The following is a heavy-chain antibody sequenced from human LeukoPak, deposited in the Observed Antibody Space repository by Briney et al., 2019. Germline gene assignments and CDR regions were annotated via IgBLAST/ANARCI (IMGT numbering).Heavy chain of an antibody. CDR1: GFTFCSYA. D-gene: IGHD2-2*01. CDR3: AKPHGRRVVPAAIYFDY. V-gene: IGHV3-23*01. J-gene: IGHJ4*02. CDR2: IGGSGGSI. Sequence: GGSLSLSCAASGFTFCSYAMIWVRQAPGKGGEGVFTIGGSGGSIFYADSVKGRFTISRDNSKNTLYLQMNSLRAEDTAVYYCAKPHGRRVVPAAIYFDYWGQGTLVTVSS.